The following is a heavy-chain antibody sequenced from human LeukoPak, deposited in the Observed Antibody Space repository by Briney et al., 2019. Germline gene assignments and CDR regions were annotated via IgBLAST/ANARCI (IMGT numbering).Heavy chain of an antibody. V-gene: IGHV3-33*01. CDR2: IWYDGSNK. D-gene: IGHD2-2*01. CDR1: GFTFSSYG. CDR3: ARERCSSTSCYFDP. Sequence: GGSLRLSCAASGFTFSSYGMHWVRQAPGKGLEWVAVIWYDGSNKYYADSVKGRFTISRDNSKNTLYLQMNSLRAEDTAVYYCARERCSSTSCYFDPWGQGTLVTVSS. J-gene: IGHJ5*02.